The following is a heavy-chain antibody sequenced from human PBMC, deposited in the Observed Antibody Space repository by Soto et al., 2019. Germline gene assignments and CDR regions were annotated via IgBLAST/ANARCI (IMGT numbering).Heavy chain of an antibody. CDR3: ARDSYGDYGQSYYYYGMDV. D-gene: IGHD4-17*01. V-gene: IGHV4-34*01. Sequence: SETLSLTCSVYVGSFSGYYWSWIRQPPGKGLEWIGEINHSGSTNYNPSLKSRVTISVDTSKNQFSLKLSSVTAADTAVYYCARDSYGDYGQSYYYYGMDVWGQGTTVTVSS. J-gene: IGHJ6*02. CDR1: VGSFSGYY. CDR2: INHSGST.